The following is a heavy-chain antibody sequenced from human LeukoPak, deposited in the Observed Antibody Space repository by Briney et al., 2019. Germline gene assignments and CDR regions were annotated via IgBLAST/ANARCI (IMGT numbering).Heavy chain of an antibody. CDR3: ARGRSRVVIRGYGMDV. CDR1: GGSIRNTYYY. D-gene: IGHD3-3*01. J-gene: IGHJ6*02. V-gene: IGHV4-39*02. CDR2: VNYNGYA. Sequence: SETLSLTCTVSGGSIRNTYYYWGWIRQPPGKGLEYIGSVNYNGYAFYNPSLKSRVTISVDTSKNQFSLKLTSVTAADTAVYYCARGRSRVVIRGYGMDVWGQGTTVTVSS.